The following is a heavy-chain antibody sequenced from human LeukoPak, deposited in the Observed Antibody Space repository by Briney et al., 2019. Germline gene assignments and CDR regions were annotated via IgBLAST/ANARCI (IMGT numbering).Heavy chain of an antibody. D-gene: IGHD5-12*01. CDR3: ARWDIVATILPLGMDV. CDR2: IYYSGST. CDR1: GGSISSGDYY. Sequence: SETLSLTCTVSGGSISSGDYYWRWIRQPPGRGLEWIGYIYYSGSTNYNPSLKSRVTISVDTSKNQFSLKLSSVTAADTAVYYCARWDIVATILPLGMDVWGKGTTVTVSS. V-gene: IGHV4-61*08. J-gene: IGHJ6*04.